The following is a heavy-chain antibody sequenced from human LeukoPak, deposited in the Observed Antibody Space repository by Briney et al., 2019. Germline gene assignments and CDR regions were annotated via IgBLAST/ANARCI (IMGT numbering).Heavy chain of an antibody. CDR2: IYYSGST. D-gene: IGHD3-3*01. V-gene: IGHV4-39*01. J-gene: IGHJ4*02. CDR1: GGSISSYY. Sequence: SETLSLTCTVSGGSISSYYWGWIRQPPGKGLEWIGSIYYSGSTYYNPSLKSRVTISVDTSKNQFSLKLSSVTAADTAVYYCASLSEGVRGFWSGYYTRYFDYWGQGTLVTVSS. CDR3: ASLSEGVRGFWSGYYTRYFDY.